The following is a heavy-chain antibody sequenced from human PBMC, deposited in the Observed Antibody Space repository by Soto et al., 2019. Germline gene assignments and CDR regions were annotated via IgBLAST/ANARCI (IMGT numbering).Heavy chain of an antibody. CDR2: ISGSGGST. CDR3: AKGVAAAGTAYYYYGMDV. J-gene: IGHJ6*02. D-gene: IGHD6-13*01. CDR1: GFTFSSYA. Sequence: GGSLRLSCAASGFTFSSYAMSRVRQAPGKGLEWVSAISGSGGSTYYADSVKGRFTISRDNSKNTLYLQMNSLRAEDTAVYYCAKGVAAAGTAYYYYGMDVWGQGTTVTVSS. V-gene: IGHV3-23*01.